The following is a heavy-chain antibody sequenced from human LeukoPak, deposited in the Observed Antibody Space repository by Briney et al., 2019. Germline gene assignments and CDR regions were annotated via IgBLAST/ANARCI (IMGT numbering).Heavy chain of an antibody. J-gene: IGHJ4*02. CDR1: GGSISSSTYY. D-gene: IGHD2-2*01. V-gene: IGHV4-39*01. Sequence: SETLSLTCTVSGGSISSSTYYWGWIRQPPGKGLEWIGNIYYGGSTFYNPSLKSRVTISLDTSKNQFSLKLSSVTAADTAVYFCARQCSSASCYSYWGQGTLVTVSS. CDR3: ARQCSSASCYSY. CDR2: IYYGGST.